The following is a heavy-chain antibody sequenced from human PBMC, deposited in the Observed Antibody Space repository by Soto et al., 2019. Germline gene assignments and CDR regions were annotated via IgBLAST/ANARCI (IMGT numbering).Heavy chain of an antibody. CDR3: ARGGIAVAGKVGDY. D-gene: IGHD6-19*01. CDR1: GFTFSSYS. V-gene: IGHV3-21*01. J-gene: IGHJ4*02. CDR2: ISSSSIYI. Sequence: EVQLVESGGGLVKPGGSLRLSCAASGFTFSSYSMNWVRQAPGKGLEWVSSISSSSIYIYYADSVKGRFTISRDNAKNSLYLQMNSLRAEDTAVYYCARGGIAVAGKVGDYWGQGTLVTVSS.